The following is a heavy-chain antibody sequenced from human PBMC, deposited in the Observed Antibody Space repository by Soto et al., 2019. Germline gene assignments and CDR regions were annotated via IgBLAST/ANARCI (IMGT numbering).Heavy chain of an antibody. CDR1: GFTFSSYT. J-gene: IGHJ3*01. CDR2: ISSSSSYI. V-gene: IGHV3-21*01. D-gene: IGHD1-1*01. Sequence: PGGSLRLSCSASGFTFSSYTINWVRHDPGKGLEWVSAISSSSSYIYYADSVKGRFTISRDNAKNTLYLQMHSLRAEDTALYFCVRDRGYPDSFDVWGRGTMVTVSS. CDR3: VRDRGYPDSFDV.